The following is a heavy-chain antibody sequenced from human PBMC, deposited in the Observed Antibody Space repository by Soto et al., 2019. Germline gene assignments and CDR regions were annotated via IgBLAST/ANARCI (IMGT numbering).Heavy chain of an antibody. Sequence: SETLSLTCTVSGGSISSYYWSWIRQPPGKGLEWIGYIYYSGSTNYNPSLKSRVTISVDTSKNQFSLKLSSVTAADTAVYYCARHGPQYNWNYDYWGQGTLVTVSS. CDR3: ARHGPQYNWNYDY. J-gene: IGHJ4*02. CDR2: IYYSGST. D-gene: IGHD1-20*01. V-gene: IGHV4-59*08. CDR1: GGSISSYY.